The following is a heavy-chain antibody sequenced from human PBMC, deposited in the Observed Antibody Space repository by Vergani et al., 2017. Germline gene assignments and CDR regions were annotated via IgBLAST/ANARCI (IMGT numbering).Heavy chain of an antibody. CDR2: INPNSGGT. Sequence: QLVQSGPEVKKPGTSVKVSCKASGYTFTGYYMHWVRQAPGQGLEWMGRINPNSGGTNYAQKFQGRVTMTRDTSISTAYMELSRLRSDDTAVYYCARDGGYDFWSGYYGGFYYYYGMDVWGQGP. CDR3: ARDGGYDFWSGYYGGFYYYYGMDV. J-gene: IGHJ6*02. CDR1: GYTFTGYY. V-gene: IGHV1-2*06. D-gene: IGHD3-3*01.